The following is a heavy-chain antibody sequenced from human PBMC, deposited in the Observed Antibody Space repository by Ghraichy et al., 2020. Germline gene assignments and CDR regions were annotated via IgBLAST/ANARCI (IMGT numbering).Heavy chain of an antibody. CDR1: GFTFSSYW. V-gene: IGHV3-74*01. Sequence: GGSLRLSCAASGFTFSSYWMHWVRQAPGKGLVWVSRINSDGSSTSYADSVKGRFTISRDNAKNTLYLQMNSLRAEDTAVYYCARGEGQWLVDYWGQGTLVTVSS. CDR2: INSDGSST. D-gene: IGHD6-19*01. CDR3: ARGEGQWLVDY. J-gene: IGHJ4*02.